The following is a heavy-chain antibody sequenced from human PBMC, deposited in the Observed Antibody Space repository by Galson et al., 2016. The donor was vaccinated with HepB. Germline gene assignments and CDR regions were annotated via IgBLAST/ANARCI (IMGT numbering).Heavy chain of an antibody. CDR1: GYTFTGYG. CDR3: ARDFREPLWFGELLFFDY. D-gene: IGHD3-10*01. V-gene: IGHV1-18*04. J-gene: IGHJ4*02. CDR2: ISAYNGNT. Sequence: SVKVSCKASGYTFTGYGISWVRQAPGQGLEWMGWISAYNGNTNYAQKLQGRVTMTTDTSTSTAYMELRSLRSDDTAVYYCARDFREPLWFGELLFFDYWGQGTLVTVSS.